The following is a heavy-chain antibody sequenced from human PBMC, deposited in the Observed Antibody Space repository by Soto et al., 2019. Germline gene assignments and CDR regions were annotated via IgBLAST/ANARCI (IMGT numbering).Heavy chain of an antibody. CDR2: ISYDGSNK. CDR1: GFTFSSYG. CDR3: AKDFSASSGWYRTAYQPDAFDI. Sequence: PGGSLRLSCAASGFTFSSYGMHWVRQAPGKGLEWVAVISYDGSNKYYADSVKGRFTISRDNSKNTLYLQMNSLRAEDTAVYYCAKDFSASSGWYRTAYQPDAFDIWGQGTMVTVSS. D-gene: IGHD6-19*01. V-gene: IGHV3-30*18. J-gene: IGHJ3*02.